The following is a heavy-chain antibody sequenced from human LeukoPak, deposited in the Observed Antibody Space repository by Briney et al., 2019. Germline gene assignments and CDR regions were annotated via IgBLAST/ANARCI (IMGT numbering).Heavy chain of an antibody. CDR2: ITSSGSPT. Sequence: GGSLRLSCAASGFTLSTYEMTWVRQAPGKGLEWHSFITSSGSPTFYADSVKGRFTIFRDSAKNSLFLQMNNLRGEDTAVYYCARDISSSTRAFDIWGQGTMVTVS. D-gene: IGHD2-15*01. J-gene: IGHJ3*02. CDR1: GFTLSTYE. V-gene: IGHV3-48*03. CDR3: ARDISSSTRAFDI.